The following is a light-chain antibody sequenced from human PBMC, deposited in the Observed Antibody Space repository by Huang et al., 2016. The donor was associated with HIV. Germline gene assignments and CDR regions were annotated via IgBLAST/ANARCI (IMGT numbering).Light chain of an antibody. CDR1: QSLLHSNGYSY. Sequence: DVLMTQSPLSLPVTPGERASISCRSSQSLLHSNGYSYLDWYMQKPGQSPQLLMSLASNRASGVPDSFSGSGSGTDFTLKISRVEAEDVGVYYCMQSLQTPWTFGQGTKVEIK. CDR2: LAS. CDR3: MQSLQTPWT. J-gene: IGKJ1*01. V-gene: IGKV2-28*01.